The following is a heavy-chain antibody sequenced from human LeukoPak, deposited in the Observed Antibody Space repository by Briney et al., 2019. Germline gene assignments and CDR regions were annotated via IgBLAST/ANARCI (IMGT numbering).Heavy chain of an antibody. V-gene: IGHV1-46*01. CDR2: INPSGGST. Sequence: ASVKVSCKASGYTFTSYYMHWVRQAPGQGLEWMGIINPSGGSTSYAQKFQGRVTMTRDMSTSTVYTELSSLRSEDTAVYYCARGSVGDISLRNGLGYWGQGTLVTVSS. CDR3: ARGSVGDISLRNGLGY. D-gene: IGHD3/OR15-3a*01. CDR1: GYTFTSYY. J-gene: IGHJ4*02.